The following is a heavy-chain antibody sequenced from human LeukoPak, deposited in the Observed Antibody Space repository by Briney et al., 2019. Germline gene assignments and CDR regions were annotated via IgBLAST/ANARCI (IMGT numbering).Heavy chain of an antibody. CDR3: ARRRYDASGHYPSRGRYFDY. Sequence: SETLSLTCTVSGGSISSSSYYWGWIRQPPGKGLEWIGEINHGGSTNYNPSLKSRVTISLDTSKNQFSLKLTSVTAADTAVYYCARRRYDASGHYPSRGRYFDYWGQGTLATVSS. V-gene: IGHV4-39*07. D-gene: IGHD3-22*01. CDR1: GGSISSSSYY. J-gene: IGHJ4*02. CDR2: INHGGST.